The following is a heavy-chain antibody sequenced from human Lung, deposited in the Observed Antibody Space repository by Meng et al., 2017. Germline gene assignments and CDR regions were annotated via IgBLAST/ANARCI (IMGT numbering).Heavy chain of an antibody. Sequence: LRQPEPLSHASVVACTSISDYYWSWIRQPTRKQLEWIAEINHSGRTNYSPSLESRATISVDTSQNNLSLKLSSVTTADSAVYYCARGPTTMAHDFDFWGQGTLVTVSS. D-gene: IGHD4-11*01. CDR1: CTSISDYY. J-gene: IGHJ4*02. CDR3: ARGPTTMAHDFDF. CDR2: INHSGRT. V-gene: IGHV4-34*01.